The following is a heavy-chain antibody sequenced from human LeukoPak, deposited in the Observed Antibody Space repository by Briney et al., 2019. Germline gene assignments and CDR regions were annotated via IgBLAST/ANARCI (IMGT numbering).Heavy chain of an antibody. CDR3: ARGDDNWNDLDY. V-gene: IGHV3-48*03. D-gene: IGHD1-1*01. Sequence: GGSLTLSCAASGFTFKSYEMNWVHQAPGKGLEWVSYISSSGTTIYYADSVKGRFAISRDNAKNSLYLQMNSLRAEDTAIYYCARGDDNWNDLDYWGQGTLVTVSS. CDR1: GFTFKSYE. CDR2: ISSSGTTI. J-gene: IGHJ4*02.